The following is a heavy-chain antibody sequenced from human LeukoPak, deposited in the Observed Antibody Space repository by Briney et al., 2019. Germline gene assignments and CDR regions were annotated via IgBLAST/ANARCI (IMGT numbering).Heavy chain of an antibody. V-gene: IGHV4-34*01. CDR3: ARGRLLWFRELLSRSRWFDP. CDR1: GGSISGYY. J-gene: IGHJ5*02. CDR2: INHSGST. D-gene: IGHD3-10*01. Sequence: SETLSLTCTVSGGSISGYYWSWIRQPPGKGLEWIGEINHSGSTNYNPSLKSRVTISVDTSKNQFSLKLSSVTAADTAVYYCARGRLLWFRELLSRSRWFDPWGQGTLVTVSS.